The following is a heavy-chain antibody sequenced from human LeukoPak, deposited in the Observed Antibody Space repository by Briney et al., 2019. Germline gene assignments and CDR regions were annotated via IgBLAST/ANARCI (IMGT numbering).Heavy chain of an antibody. CDR2: IYSRGST. J-gene: IGHJ4*02. Sequence: SETLSLTCNVSSASIKTYYWTWIRQPPGKGLEYVGYIYSRGSTNYNPSLKSRVTLSVDTSKNQLSLRLRSPTAADTAVYYCARVREGNHLHQFYLDSWGQGTLVTVSS. CDR1: SASIKTYY. CDR3: ARVREGNHLHQFYLDS. D-gene: IGHD1-14*01. V-gene: IGHV4-59*01.